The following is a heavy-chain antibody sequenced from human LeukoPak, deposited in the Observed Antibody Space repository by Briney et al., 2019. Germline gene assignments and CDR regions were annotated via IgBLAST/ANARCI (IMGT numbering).Heavy chain of an antibody. V-gene: IGHV3-23*01. CDR1: GFTFSSYA. Sequence: GGSLTLSCAASGFTFSSYAMSWVRQAPGKGLEWVSSISYRIDTTYYADSVKGRFTISRDNSKNTLYLQMNSLRAEDTAVYYCAKDNEGYYMDVWGKGTTVTVSS. D-gene: IGHD1-1*01. CDR3: AKDNEGYYMDV. J-gene: IGHJ6*03. CDR2: ISYRIDTT.